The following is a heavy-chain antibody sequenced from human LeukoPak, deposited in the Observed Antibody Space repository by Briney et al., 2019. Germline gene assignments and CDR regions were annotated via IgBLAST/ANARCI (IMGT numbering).Heavy chain of an antibody. J-gene: IGHJ4*02. CDR2: ISGSGGST. CDR3: ARGRGNHPYFDF. V-gene: IGHV3-23*01. CDR1: GFTFSSYA. D-gene: IGHD1-14*01. Sequence: GGSLRLSCAASGFTFSSYAMSWVPHAPGKGLEWVSAISGSGGSTYYADCVKGRFTISRDNSMNTLYVQMNSLRAEDTAVYYCARGRGNHPYFDFWGQGTLVTVSS.